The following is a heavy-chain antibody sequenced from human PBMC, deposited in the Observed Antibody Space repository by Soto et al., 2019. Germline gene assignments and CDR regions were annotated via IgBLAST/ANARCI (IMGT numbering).Heavy chain of an antibody. D-gene: IGHD4-17*01. CDR1: GFTFSGDW. V-gene: IGHV3-74*01. J-gene: IGHJ4*02. Sequence: EVQLVESGGALVQPGGSLRLSCAASGFTFSGDWMLWIRQPPGKGLVWVSCIGHDGSRTRYADSMKGRFTISRDNAKNELYLQMTRLRAEDTAVYYCVRENRVSNMGLRAWGRGTLVIVSS. CDR2: IGHDGSRT. CDR3: VRENRVSNMGLRA.